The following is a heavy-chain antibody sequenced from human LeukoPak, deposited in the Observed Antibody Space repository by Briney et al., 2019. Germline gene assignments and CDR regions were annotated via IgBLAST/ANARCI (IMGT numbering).Heavy chain of an antibody. CDR1: GYTFTGYY. D-gene: IGHD3-22*01. V-gene: IGHV1-2*06. CDR2: INPKSGGT. CDR3: AISTSPYVIEVWTNGPLDY. J-gene: IGHJ4*02. Sequence: ASVKVSCKASGYTFTGYYMHWVRQAPGQGLEWMGRINPKSGGTNYAQEFQGRVTMTRDTSINTAYTELSRVRSDDTAVYYCAISTSPYVIEVWTNGPLDYWGQGTLVTVSS.